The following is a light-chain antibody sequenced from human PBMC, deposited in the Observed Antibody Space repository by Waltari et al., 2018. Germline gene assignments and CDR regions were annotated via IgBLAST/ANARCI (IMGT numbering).Light chain of an antibody. V-gene: IGLV2-23*01. CDR3: CSFLASNTADVT. CDR1: AFGSYDY. CDR2: EAF. Sequence: QSALTQPASVSGSPGQSATISCPSAFGSYDYVPWSPHHPGRAPKLFLYEAFKRPSGVPSRFSGSTSGNTASLTISGLQAEDEADYYCCSFLASNTADVTFGGGTKLTVL. J-gene: IGLJ2*01.